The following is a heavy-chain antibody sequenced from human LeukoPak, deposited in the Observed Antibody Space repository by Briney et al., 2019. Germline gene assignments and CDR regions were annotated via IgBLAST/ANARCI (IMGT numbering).Heavy chain of an antibody. J-gene: IGHJ4*02. Sequence: ASVKVSCKASGYTFTSYGISWVRQAPGQGLEWTGWISAYNGNTNYAQKLQGRVTMTTDTSTSTAYMELRSLRSDDTAVYYCARDGAAADILGYFFDYWGQGTLVTVSS. CDR1: GYTFTSYG. V-gene: IGHV1-18*01. CDR3: ARDGAAADILGYFFDY. CDR2: ISAYNGNT. D-gene: IGHD2-2*01.